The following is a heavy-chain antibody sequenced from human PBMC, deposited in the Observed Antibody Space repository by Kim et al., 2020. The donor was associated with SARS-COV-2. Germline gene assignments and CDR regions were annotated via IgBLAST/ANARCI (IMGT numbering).Heavy chain of an antibody. V-gene: IGHV7-4-1*02. Sequence: ASVKVSCKASAYIFSSYAMNWVRQAPGQGLEWMGWINTNTGNPTFAQGFTGRFVFSLDTSVSTAYLQISSLKAEDTAVYYCAILARDWGPGTEVPDYWGQGTLVTVSS. CDR1: AYIFSSYA. CDR3: AILARDWGPGTEVPDY. D-gene: IGHD6-19*01. CDR2: INTNTGNP. J-gene: IGHJ4*02.